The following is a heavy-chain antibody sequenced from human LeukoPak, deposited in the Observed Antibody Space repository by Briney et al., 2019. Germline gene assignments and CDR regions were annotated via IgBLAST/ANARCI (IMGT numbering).Heavy chain of an antibody. CDR2: SGGST. V-gene: IGHV3-53*01. D-gene: IGHD2-15*01. J-gene: IGHJ4*02. Sequence: SGGSTYYADSVKGRFTISRDNSKNTLYLRMNSLRAEDTAVYYCATMARYCSGGSCYLDYWGQGTLVTVSS. CDR3: ATMARYCSGGSCYLDY.